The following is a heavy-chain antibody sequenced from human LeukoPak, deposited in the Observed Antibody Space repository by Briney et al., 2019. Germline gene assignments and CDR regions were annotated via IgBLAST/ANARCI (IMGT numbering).Heavy chain of an antibody. CDR2: ISGSGTNI. V-gene: IGHV3-11*01. J-gene: IGHJ3*02. CDR3: GRDFGLIGTKRSFDI. CDR1: GFTFSDYY. D-gene: IGHD1-7*01. Sequence: GGSLRLSCAASGFTFSDYYMGWIRQAPGKGLEWLSYISGSGTNIFYADSVKGRFTISRDNAKNSLDLQMNSLRAEDTAVYYCGRDFGLIGTKRSFDIWGQGTLVTVSS.